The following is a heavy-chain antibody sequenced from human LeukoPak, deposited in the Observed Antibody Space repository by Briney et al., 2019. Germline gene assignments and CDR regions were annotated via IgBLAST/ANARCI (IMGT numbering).Heavy chain of an antibody. Sequence: PSETLSLTCTVSGGSISTSNYYGGWIRQPPGKGLEWIGNIFYSGSTYYGPSLKSRLTIPLDTSRNQFSLKLSSVTAADTAVYYCASSRGYSYGWDYMDVWGKGNPGHRLL. CDR3: ASSRGYSYGWDYMDV. J-gene: IGHJ6*03. V-gene: IGHV4-39*07. CDR1: GGSISTSNYY. CDR2: IFYSGST. D-gene: IGHD5-18*01.